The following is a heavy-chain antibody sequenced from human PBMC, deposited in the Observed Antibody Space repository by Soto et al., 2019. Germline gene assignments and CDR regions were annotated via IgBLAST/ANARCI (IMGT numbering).Heavy chain of an antibody. CDR2: ISAYNGNT. V-gene: IGHV1-18*01. CDR1: GYTFTSYG. D-gene: IGHD6-19*01. CDR3: ARDKGDSSGWDDYYYYGMDV. J-gene: IGHJ6*02. Sequence: QVQLVQSGAEVKKPGASVKVSCKASGYTFTSYGISWVRQAPGQGLEWMGWISAYNGNTNYAQKLQGRVTMTTDTTTGTAYMELRSLRSDDTAVYDCARDKGDSSGWDDYYYYGMDVWGQGTTVTVSS.